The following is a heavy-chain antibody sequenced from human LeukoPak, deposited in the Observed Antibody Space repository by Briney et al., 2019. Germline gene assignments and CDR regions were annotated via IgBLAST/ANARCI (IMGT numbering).Heavy chain of an antibody. Sequence: ASVKVSCKASGYTFTSYYMHWVRQAPGQGLEWMGIINPSGGSTSYAQKFQGRVTMTRDTSTSTVYMELSSLRSEDTAVYYCAGDFSGSIVVSSNPLDYWGQGTLVTVSS. CDR3: AGDFSGSIVVSSNPLDY. CDR2: INPSGGST. CDR1: GYTFTSYY. V-gene: IGHV1-46*01. D-gene: IGHD3-10*01. J-gene: IGHJ4*02.